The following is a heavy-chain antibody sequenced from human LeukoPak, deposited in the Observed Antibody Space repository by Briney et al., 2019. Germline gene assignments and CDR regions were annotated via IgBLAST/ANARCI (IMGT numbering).Heavy chain of an antibody. V-gene: IGHV3-21*01. CDR2: ISSSSSYI. CDR3: ARDSSGWTGGQGYFDY. J-gene: IGHJ4*02. CDR1: GFTFSSYS. Sequence: GGSLRLSCAASGFTFSSYSMNWVRQAPGKGLEWVSSISSSSSYIYYADSVKGRFTISRDNAKNSLYLQMNSLRAEDTAVYYCARDSSGWTGGQGYFDYWGQGTLVTVSS. D-gene: IGHD6-19*01.